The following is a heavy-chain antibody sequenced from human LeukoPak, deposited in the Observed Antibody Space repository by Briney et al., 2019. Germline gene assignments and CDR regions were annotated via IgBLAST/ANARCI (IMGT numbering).Heavy chain of an antibody. CDR3: AREIGSSWCFDY. J-gene: IGHJ4*02. V-gene: IGHV3-7*01. D-gene: IGHD6-13*01. CDR2: IKEDGSEK. CDR1: GFTFSSYW. Sequence: PGGSLRLSCAASGFTFSSYWMNWVRQAPGKGLEWVANIKEDGSEKYYVDSVKGRFPISRDNAKHPLYLQMNSLRAEDTAVYYCAREIGSSWCFDYWGQGTLVTVSS.